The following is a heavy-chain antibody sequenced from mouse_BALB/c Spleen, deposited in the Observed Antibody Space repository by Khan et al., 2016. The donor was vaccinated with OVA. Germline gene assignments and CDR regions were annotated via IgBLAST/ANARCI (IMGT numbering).Heavy chain of an antibody. V-gene: IGHV5-6*01. CDR2: ISSGGDYT. Sequence: EVQLVESGGDLVKPGGSLKFSCAASGFTFSSYSMSWVRQTPDKRLEWVANISSGGDYTYYSDNVKGRFTISRDNAKNTLYLQMSSLKSEDTAMYYCASHLTGSFAYWGQGTLVTVSA. D-gene: IGHD4-1*01. CDR3: ASHLTGSFAY. CDR1: GFTFSSYS. J-gene: IGHJ3*01.